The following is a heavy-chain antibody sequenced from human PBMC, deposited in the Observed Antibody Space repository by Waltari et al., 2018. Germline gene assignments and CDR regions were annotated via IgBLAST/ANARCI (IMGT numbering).Heavy chain of an antibody. D-gene: IGHD1-26*01. V-gene: IGHV4-61*02. Sequence: QVQLQESAPGLVKPSQTLAPTCTVSGGSISSGISYWRWTRQPAGKGLEWMGRSYTRGSTNYNPSLKSRVTISVDTSKNQFSLKLSSVTAADTAVYYCARSSRVGATGWFDPWGQGTLVTVSS. CDR3: ARSSRVGATGWFDP. J-gene: IGHJ5*02. CDR2: SYTRGST. CDR1: GGSISSGISY.